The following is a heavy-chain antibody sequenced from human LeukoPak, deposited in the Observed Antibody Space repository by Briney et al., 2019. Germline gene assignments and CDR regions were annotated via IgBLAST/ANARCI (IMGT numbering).Heavy chain of an antibody. CDR3: VRDRCSGGSCRLFDY. Sequence: GRSLRLSCAASGFTFGTYAMHWVRQAPGKGLEWVAVKWSDGDNRYYADSVKGRFTISRDNSKNTLYLEMNSLRAEDTAVYYCVRDRCSGGSCRLFDYWGQGALVTVSS. V-gene: IGHV3-33*01. D-gene: IGHD2-15*01. CDR2: KWSDGDNR. CDR1: GFTFGTYA. J-gene: IGHJ4*02.